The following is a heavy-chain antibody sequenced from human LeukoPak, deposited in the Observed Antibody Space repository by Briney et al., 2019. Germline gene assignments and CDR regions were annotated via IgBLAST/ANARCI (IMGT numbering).Heavy chain of an antibody. D-gene: IGHD3-16*02. V-gene: IGHV1-18*01. Sequence: PGASVKVSCKASTYISSDFGISWVRLAPGGGLEWMGWVSGDNGQTNYGHKFYGRVTMTMETSTNTASMELRGLRSDGTAIYYCARVYLYTTGWSAAYYYFMDVWGKGTTVIVSS. J-gene: IGHJ6*03. CDR2: VSGDNGQT. CDR3: ARVYLYTTGWSAAYYYFMDV. CDR1: TYISSDFG.